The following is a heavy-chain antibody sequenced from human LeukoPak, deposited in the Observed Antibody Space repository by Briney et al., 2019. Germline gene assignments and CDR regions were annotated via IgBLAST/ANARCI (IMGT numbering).Heavy chain of an antibody. V-gene: IGHV3-23*01. J-gene: IGHJ4*02. Sequence: PGGSLRLSCAASGFTFSSYAMSWARQAPGKGLKWGSAISGSGGSTYYADSVKGRFTISRDNSKNTLYLQMNSLRAEDTAVYYCAKVFRRFGVKKPHDYWGQGTLVTVSS. CDR2: ISGSGGST. D-gene: IGHD3-10*01. CDR3: AKVFRRFGVKKPHDY. CDR1: GFTFSSYA.